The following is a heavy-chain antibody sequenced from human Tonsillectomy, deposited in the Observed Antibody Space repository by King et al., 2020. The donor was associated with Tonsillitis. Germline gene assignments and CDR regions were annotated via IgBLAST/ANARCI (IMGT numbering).Heavy chain of an antibody. CDR1: GVTFSSYA. CDR3: VKSDSGYNYFDY. J-gene: IGHJ4*02. CDR2: ISSSGGST. Sequence: QLVQSGGGLVQPGGSLRLSCSASGVTFSSYAMHWVRQAPGKGLEYVLGISSSGGSTYYTDSVKGRFTISRDNSKNTLYLQMSSLRPEDTAVYYCVKSDSGYNYFDYWGRGTLVTVSS. V-gene: IGHV3-64D*06. D-gene: IGHD5-12*01.